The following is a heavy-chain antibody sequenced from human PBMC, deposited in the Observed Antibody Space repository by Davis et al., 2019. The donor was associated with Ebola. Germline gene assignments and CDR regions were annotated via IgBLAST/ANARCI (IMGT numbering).Heavy chain of an antibody. CDR2: IYSGGST. CDR3: ARTMTTQRYYYGMDV. CDR1: GFTVSSNY. D-gene: IGHD4-11*01. Sequence: GGSLRLSCAASGFTVSSNYMSWVRQAPGKGLEWVSVIYSGGSTYYADSVKGRFTISRDNSKNTLYLQMNSLRAEDTAVYYCARTMTTQRYYYGMDVWGQGTTVTVSS. J-gene: IGHJ6*02. V-gene: IGHV3-66*01.